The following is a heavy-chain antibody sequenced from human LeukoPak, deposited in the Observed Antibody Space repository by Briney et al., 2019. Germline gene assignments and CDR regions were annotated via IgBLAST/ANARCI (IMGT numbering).Heavy chain of an antibody. CDR1: GFTFSNYG. V-gene: IGHV3-30*18. CDR3: AKDRWAVAGTGFDY. CDR2: ISYEGRTT. D-gene: IGHD6-19*01. J-gene: IGHJ4*02. Sequence: GGSLRLSCAGAGFTFSNYGMHWVRQAPGKGLEWVAVISYEGRTTYYADSVKGRFTISRDKSRSTLSLQMNSLRGEDTAVYYCAKDRWAVAGTGFDYWGQGILVTVSS.